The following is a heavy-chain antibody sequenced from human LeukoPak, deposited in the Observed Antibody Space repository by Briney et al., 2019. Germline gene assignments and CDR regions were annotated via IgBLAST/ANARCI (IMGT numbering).Heavy chain of an antibody. CDR3: ARDRAAAAGLTSYYYYGMDV. Sequence: ASVKVSCKASGGTFSSYAISWVRQAPGQGLEWMGGIIPIFGTANYAQKFQGRVTITADESTSTAYMELSSLRSEDTAVYYCARDRAAAAGLTSYYYYGMDVWGQGTTVTLSS. V-gene: IGHV1-69*13. J-gene: IGHJ6*02. CDR1: GGTFSSYA. CDR2: IIPIFGTA. D-gene: IGHD6-13*01.